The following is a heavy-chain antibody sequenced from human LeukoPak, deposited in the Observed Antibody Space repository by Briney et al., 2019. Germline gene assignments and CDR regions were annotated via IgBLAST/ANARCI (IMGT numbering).Heavy chain of an antibody. CDR3: ARAPRDSSSSNYMRRFDY. D-gene: IGHD3-22*01. CDR2: IYNSGST. J-gene: IGHJ4*02. Sequence: SETLSLTCAVSGYSISSDNYWVWIRQPPGQGLEWTGGIYNSGSTYYNPSLKSRVTMSVDTSKNQFSLKLSSVTAADTAVYYCARAPRDSSSSNYMRRFDYWGQGTLVTVSS. CDR1: GYSISSDNY. V-gene: IGHV4-38-2*01.